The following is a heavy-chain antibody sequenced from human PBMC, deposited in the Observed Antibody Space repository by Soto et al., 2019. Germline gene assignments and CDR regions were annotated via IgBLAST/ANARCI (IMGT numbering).Heavy chain of an antibody. CDR3: ARGATTVTSYYYGMDV. V-gene: IGHV1-8*01. Sequence: ASVKVSCKASGYTFTSYDINWVRQATGQGLEWMGWMNPNSGNTGYAQKFQGRVTMTRNTSISTAYMELSSLRSEDTAVYYCARGATTVTSYYYGMDVWGQGTTVTVSS. J-gene: IGHJ6*02. CDR2: MNPNSGNT. CDR1: GYTFTSYD. D-gene: IGHD4-4*01.